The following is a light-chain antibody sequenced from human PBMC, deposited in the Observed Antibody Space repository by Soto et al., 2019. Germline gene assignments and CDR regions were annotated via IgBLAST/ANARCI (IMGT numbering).Light chain of an antibody. CDR2: DAS. V-gene: IGKV3-11*01. CDR3: QQYNNWPP. CDR1: QSISSY. J-gene: IGKJ1*01. Sequence: EVVLTQSPDTLSLTPGERATLSCRASQSISSYLAWYQQKPGQAPRLLIYDASSRATGIPARFSGSGSGTDFTLTISSLQSEDFAVYYCQQYNNWPPFGQGSMVDVK.